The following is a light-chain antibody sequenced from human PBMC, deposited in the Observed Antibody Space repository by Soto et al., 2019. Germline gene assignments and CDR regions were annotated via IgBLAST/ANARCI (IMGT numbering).Light chain of an antibody. Sequence: IVLTQSPGTVSLSPGERATLSCRASETIGRAYFAWYQHRPGRTPRLVLSGTSNRAAGIPDRFGGSGSGADFTLTISGVEPEDFAVYYCQQYGSSPSRTFGQGTKVEIK. CDR3: QQYGSSPSRT. V-gene: IGKV3-20*01. CDR1: ETIGRAY. CDR2: GTS. J-gene: IGKJ1*01.